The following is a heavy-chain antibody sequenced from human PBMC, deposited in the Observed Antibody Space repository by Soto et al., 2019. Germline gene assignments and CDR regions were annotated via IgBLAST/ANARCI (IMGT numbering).Heavy chain of an antibody. J-gene: IGHJ6*02. CDR2: IGTAGDT. D-gene: IGHD6-19*01. CDR3: ARFPIAVAGRPYYYYGMDV. Sequence: HWGSLGLSCVSSGFTSSSYAMSWVRQAPGKGLEWVSAIGTAGDTYYPGSVKGRFTISRENAKNSLYLQMNSLRAGDTAVYYCARFPIAVAGRPYYYYGMDVWGQGTTVTVSS. CDR1: GFTSSSYA. V-gene: IGHV3-13*01.